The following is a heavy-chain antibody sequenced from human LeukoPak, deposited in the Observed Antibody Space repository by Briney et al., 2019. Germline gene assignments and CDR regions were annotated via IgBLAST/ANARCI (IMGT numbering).Heavy chain of an antibody. D-gene: IGHD5-12*01. Sequence: PSQTLSLTCTVSGGSISSGSYYWSWIRQPPGKGLEWIGYIYYSGSTYYNPSLKSRVTISVDTSKNQFSLKLSSVTAADTAVYYCARGRGWLRPFDYWGQGTLVTVSS. CDR3: ARGRGWLRPFDY. V-gene: IGHV4-30-4*08. J-gene: IGHJ4*02. CDR2: IYYSGST. CDR1: GGSISSGSYY.